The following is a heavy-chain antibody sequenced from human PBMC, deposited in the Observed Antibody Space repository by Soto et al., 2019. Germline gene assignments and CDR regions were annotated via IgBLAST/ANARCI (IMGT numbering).Heavy chain of an antibody. J-gene: IGHJ3*01. V-gene: IGHV3-53*01. CDR1: GFSVSSRF. CDR2: TYTGGTT. CDR3: ATLPENDGFGL. Sequence: GGSLRLSCAASGFSVSSRFMSWVRQAPGKGLEWVSVTYTGGTTYYAGSVKGRFTISRDNSKNTLYLQANSLRVEDTAIYYFATLPENDGFGLWGPRTTVTGSS.